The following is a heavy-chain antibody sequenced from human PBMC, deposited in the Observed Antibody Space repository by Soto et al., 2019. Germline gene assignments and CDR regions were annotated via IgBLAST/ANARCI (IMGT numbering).Heavy chain of an antibody. CDR3: AKAYDFWSPYFDY. J-gene: IGHJ4*02. Sequence: PGGSLRLSCAASGFTFSSYGMHWVRQAPGKGLEWVAVISYDGSNKYYADSVKGRFTISRDNSKNTLYLQMNSLRAEDTAVYYCAKAYDFWSPYFDYWGQGTLVTVS. V-gene: IGHV3-30*18. CDR1: GFTFSSYG. D-gene: IGHD3-3*01. CDR2: ISYDGSNK.